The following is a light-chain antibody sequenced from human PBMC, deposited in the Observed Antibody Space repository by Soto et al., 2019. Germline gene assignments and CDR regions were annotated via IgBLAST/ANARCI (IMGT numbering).Light chain of an antibody. Sequence: EIVLTQSPGTLSLSPGEIATLSCRASQSVSSSYLAWYQQKPGQAPRLLIYGASSRATGIPDRFSGSGSGRHVSLTISRLEPHDFVVLYCQQYGRSPIYTFGQGTKLEIK. CDR1: QSVSSSY. CDR3: QQYGRSPIYT. CDR2: GAS. V-gene: IGKV3-20*01. J-gene: IGKJ2*01.